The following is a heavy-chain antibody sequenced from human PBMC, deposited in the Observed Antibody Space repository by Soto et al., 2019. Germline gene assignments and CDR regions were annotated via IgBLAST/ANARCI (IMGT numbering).Heavy chain of an antibody. CDR1: GFTFSSYA. J-gene: IGHJ4*02. CDR2: ISGSGGST. Sequence: GGSLRLSCAASGFTFSSYAMSWVRQAPGKGLEWVSAISGSGGSTYYADSVKGRFTISRDNSKNTLYLQINSLRAEDTAVYYCAKSPQQSRNRPPTYFDYWGQGTLVTVSS. D-gene: IGHD6-13*01. CDR3: AKSPQQSRNRPPTYFDY. V-gene: IGHV3-23*01.